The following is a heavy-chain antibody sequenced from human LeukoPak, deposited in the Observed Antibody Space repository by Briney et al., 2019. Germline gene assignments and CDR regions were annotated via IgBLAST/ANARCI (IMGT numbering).Heavy chain of an antibody. CDR2: INHSGST. J-gene: IGHJ6*03. CDR1: GGSFSGYY. CDR3: ARLRDSSGYRYYYYYYMDV. V-gene: IGHV4-34*01. D-gene: IGHD3-22*01. Sequence: SETLSLTCAVYGGSFSGYYWSWIRQPPGKGLEWIGEINHSGSTNYNPSLKSRVTISVDTSKNQFSLKLSSVTAADTAVYYCARLRDSSGYRYYYYYYMDVWGKGTTVTVSS.